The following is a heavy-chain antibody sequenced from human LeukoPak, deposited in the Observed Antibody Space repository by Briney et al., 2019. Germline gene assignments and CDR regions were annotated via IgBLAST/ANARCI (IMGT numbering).Heavy chain of an antibody. J-gene: IGHJ4*02. CDR3: AKGSGDYEYFDH. D-gene: IGHD1-26*01. CDR2: ISNDGSNK. CDR1: GFSFSTFG. V-gene: IGHV3-30*18. Sequence: AGGSLRLSCAASGFSFSTFGMYWVRQSPGEGLEWVAAISNDGSNKNYADSVGGRFTISRDNSKNTLYLQVNSLRVEGTAVYYCAKGSGDYEYFDHWGQGTLVTVSS.